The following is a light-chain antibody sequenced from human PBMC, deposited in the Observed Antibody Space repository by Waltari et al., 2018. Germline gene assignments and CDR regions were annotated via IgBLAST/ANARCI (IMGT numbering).Light chain of an antibody. CDR1: QSVSSSY. J-gene: IGKJ2*01. Sequence: EIVLTQCPGTLSLSPGERATLSCRASQSVSSSYLAWYQQKPGQAPRLLIHGASSRATGIPDRFSGSGSGTDFTLTISRLEPEDFAVYYCQQYGRSWNTFGQGTKLEIK. CDR3: QQYGRSWNT. V-gene: IGKV3-20*01. CDR2: GAS.